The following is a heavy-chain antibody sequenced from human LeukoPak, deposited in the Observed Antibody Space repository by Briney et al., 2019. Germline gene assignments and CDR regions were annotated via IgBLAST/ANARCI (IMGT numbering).Heavy chain of an antibody. CDR2: INPNSGGT. CDR1: GYTFTGYY. J-gene: IGHJ6*03. Sequence: ASVKVSCKASGYTFTGYYMYWVRQDPGRGLEWMGWINPNSGGTNYAQKFQGRVTMTRDTSISTAYMELSRLTSDDTAVYYCARDSLSGYYYYYMDVWGKGTTVTVSS. V-gene: IGHV1-2*02. CDR3: ARDSLSGYYYYYMDV.